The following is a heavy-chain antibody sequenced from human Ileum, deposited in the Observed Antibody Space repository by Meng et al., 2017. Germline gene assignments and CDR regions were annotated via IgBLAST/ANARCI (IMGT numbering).Heavy chain of an antibody. J-gene: IGHJ4*02. Sequence: GSLKISCAASGFTFSSYSMNWVRQAPGKGLEWLSSINYNSRYIYYADSVKGRFTISRDNAKNSLYLQMNSLRAEDTAVYYCARVPATSAAGTDYWGQGTLVTVSS. CDR1: GFTFSSYS. CDR3: ARVPATSAAGTDY. D-gene: IGHD6-13*01. V-gene: IGHV3-21*01. CDR2: INYNSRYI.